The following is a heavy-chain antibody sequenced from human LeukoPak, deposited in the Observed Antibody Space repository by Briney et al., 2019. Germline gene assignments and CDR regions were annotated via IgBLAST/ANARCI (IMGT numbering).Heavy chain of an antibody. CDR2: ISYDVSNK. CDR1: GFTFSSYA. D-gene: IGHD5-24*01. Sequence: GRSLRLSCAASGFTFSSYAMHWVRQAPGKGLEWVAVISYDVSNKYYADSVKGRFTISRDNSKNTLYLQMNSLRAEDTAVYYCARGPRGDGYNGYYYYGMDVWGQGTTVTVSS. J-gene: IGHJ6*02. CDR3: ARGPRGDGYNGYYYYGMDV. V-gene: IGHV3-30-3*01.